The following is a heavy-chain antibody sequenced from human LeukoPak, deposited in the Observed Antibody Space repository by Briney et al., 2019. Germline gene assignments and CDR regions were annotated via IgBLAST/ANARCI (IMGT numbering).Heavy chain of an antibody. Sequence: XGSLRLSCAASGFTFSNYAMSWVRQAPGKGLEWVSAISGSGGNTYYADSVKGRFTISRDNSKNTLYLQMNSLRAEDTAVYYCAKGISVTTFQHWGQGTLVIVSS. CDR3: AKGISVTTFQH. CDR1: GFTFSNYA. CDR2: ISGSGGNT. D-gene: IGHD5-18*01. V-gene: IGHV3-23*01. J-gene: IGHJ1*01.